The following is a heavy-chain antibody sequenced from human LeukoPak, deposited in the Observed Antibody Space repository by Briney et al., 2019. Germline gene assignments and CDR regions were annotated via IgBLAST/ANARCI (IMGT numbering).Heavy chain of an antibody. CDR1: GFTFSTYA. Sequence: GGSLRLSCAASGFTFSTYAMHWVRQAPGKGLEWVAVISYDGSNKYYADSVKGRFTISRDNSKNTLYLQMNSLRAEDTAVYYCARDDVSNYGSGSYSYWGQGTLVTVSS. V-gene: IGHV3-30*04. CDR2: ISYDGSNK. CDR3: ARDDVSNYGSGSYSY. D-gene: IGHD3-10*01. J-gene: IGHJ4*02.